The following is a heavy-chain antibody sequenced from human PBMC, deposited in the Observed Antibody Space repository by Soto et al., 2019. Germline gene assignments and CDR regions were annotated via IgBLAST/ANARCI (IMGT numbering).Heavy chain of an antibody. CDR3: ARPIGALSTTDFTY. CDR1: GGSISSGDYY. D-gene: IGHD3-22*01. V-gene: IGHV4-30-4*01. Sequence: SETLSLTCTVSGGSISSGDYYWSWIRKPPGKGLEWIGYIYYSGSTYYNPSLKSRVTISVDTSKNQFSLKLSSVTAADTAMYYCARPIGALSTTDFTYWGQGTLVTVSS. CDR2: IYYSGST. J-gene: IGHJ4*02.